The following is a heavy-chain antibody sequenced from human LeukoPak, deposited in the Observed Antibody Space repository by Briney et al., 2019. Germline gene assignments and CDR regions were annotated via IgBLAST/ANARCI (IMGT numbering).Heavy chain of an antibody. D-gene: IGHD3-3*01. CDR3: ARPGADDFWSGYYTGGSFVGAFDI. CDR2: IYPGDSDT. V-gene: IGHV5-51*01. CDR1: GYSFTSYW. Sequence: GESLKISCKGSGYSFTSYWIGWVRQMPGKGLEWMGIIYPGDSDTRYSPSFQGQVTISADKSISTAYLQWSSLKASDTAMYYCARPGADDFWSGYYTGGSFVGAFDIWGQGTMVTVSS. J-gene: IGHJ3*02.